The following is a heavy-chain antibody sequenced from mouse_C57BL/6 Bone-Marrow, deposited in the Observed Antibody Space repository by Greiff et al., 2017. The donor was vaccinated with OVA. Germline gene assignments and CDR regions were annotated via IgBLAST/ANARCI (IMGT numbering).Heavy chain of an antibody. CDR1: GYAFSSSW. D-gene: IGHD1-1*01. CDR3: ARSITTVDYWYFDV. V-gene: IGHV1-82*01. CDR2: IYPGDGDT. Sequence: QVQLKESGPELVKPGASVKISCKASGYAFSSSWMNWVKQRPGKGLEWIGRIYPGDGDTNYNGKFKGKATLTADKSSSTAYMQLSSLTSEDSAVYFCARSITTVDYWYFDVWGTGTTVTVSS. J-gene: IGHJ1*03.